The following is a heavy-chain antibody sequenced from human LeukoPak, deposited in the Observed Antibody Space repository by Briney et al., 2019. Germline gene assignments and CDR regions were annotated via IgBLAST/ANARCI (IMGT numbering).Heavy chain of an antibody. CDR3: AKDTGYSGYEETLDY. D-gene: IGHD5-12*01. Sequence: GGSLRLSCAASGFTFDDYAMHWVRQAPGKGLEWVSGISWTSGSIGYADSVKGGFTISRDNAKNSLYLQMNSQRAEDTALYYCAKDTGYSGYEETLDYWGQGTLVTVSS. CDR2: ISWTSGSI. V-gene: IGHV3-9*01. J-gene: IGHJ4*02. CDR1: GFTFDDYA.